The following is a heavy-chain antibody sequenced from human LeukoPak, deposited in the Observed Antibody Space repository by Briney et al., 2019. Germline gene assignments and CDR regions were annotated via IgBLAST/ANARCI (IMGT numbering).Heavy chain of an antibody. V-gene: IGHV4-4*07. Sequence: SETLSLTCTVSDGSISHYYWTWIRQPAGKGLEWIGRIYVSGGTNYNPSLKSRVTISVDTSKDQFPLKLNSVTAADTAVYYCARGSSWYDYWGQGTLVTVSS. CDR3: ARGSSWYDY. CDR2: IYVSGGT. D-gene: IGHD6-13*01. J-gene: IGHJ4*02. CDR1: DGSISHYY.